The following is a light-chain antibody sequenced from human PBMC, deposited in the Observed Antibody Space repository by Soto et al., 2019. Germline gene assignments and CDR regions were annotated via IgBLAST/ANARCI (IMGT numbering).Light chain of an antibody. V-gene: IGLV2-8*01. CDR2: EVV. J-gene: IGLJ1*01. CDR1: KNDIGVYDF. CDR3: KSYAGSNTYV. Sequence: QSALTQPASPSGSPGQSVTISCTGTKNDIGVYDFVSWYQHHPGKAPRLIIYEVVQRPSGVPDRFSGSKSGNTASLTVSGLQDADEAEYFCKSYAGSNTYVFGSGTKLTVL.